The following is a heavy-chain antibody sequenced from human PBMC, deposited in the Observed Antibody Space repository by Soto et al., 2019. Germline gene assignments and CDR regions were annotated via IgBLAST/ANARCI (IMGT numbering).Heavy chain of an antibody. CDR2: ISYDGSNK. D-gene: IGHD6-13*01. CDR3: AKSQRRAAAGTYYYYGMDV. CDR1: GFTFSSYG. V-gene: IGHV3-30*18. J-gene: IGHJ6*01. Sequence: QVQLVESGGGVVQPGRSLRLSCAASGFTFSSYGMHWVRQAPGKGLEWVAVISYDGSNKYYADSVKGRFTISRDNSKNTLYLQMNSLRAEDTAVYYCAKSQRRAAAGTYYYYGMDVW.